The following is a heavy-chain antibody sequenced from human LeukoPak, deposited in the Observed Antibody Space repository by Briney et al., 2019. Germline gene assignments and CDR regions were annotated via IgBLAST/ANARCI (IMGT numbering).Heavy chain of an antibody. J-gene: IGHJ5*02. CDR2: ISAYNGNT. CDR3: ARKRITMNYNWFDP. CDR1: GYTFTNYG. Sequence: ASVKVSCEASGYTFTNYGISWVRQAPGQGLEWMGWISAYNGNTNYAQKLQGRVTMTTDTSTSTAYMELRSLRSDDTAVYYCARKRITMNYNWFDPWGQGTLVTVSS. V-gene: IGHV1-18*01. D-gene: IGHD3-22*01.